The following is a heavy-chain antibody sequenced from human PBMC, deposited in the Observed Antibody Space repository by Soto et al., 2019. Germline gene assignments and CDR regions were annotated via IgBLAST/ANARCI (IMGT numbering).Heavy chain of an antibody. V-gene: IGHV3-30-3*01. D-gene: IGHD6-13*01. CDR1: GFTFSTHA. J-gene: IGHJ5*02. Sequence: QVQLVESGGGVVQPGRSLRLSCAASGFTFSTHAIHWVRQAPGKGLECVAIVSLDGSNKYYADSVKGRFTISRDNSKNTLYRQMSGLTPEDTAFYYCARDQTGITTAGGGRIDRWGQGTLVTVSS. CDR3: ARDQTGITTAGGGRIDR. CDR2: VSLDGSNK.